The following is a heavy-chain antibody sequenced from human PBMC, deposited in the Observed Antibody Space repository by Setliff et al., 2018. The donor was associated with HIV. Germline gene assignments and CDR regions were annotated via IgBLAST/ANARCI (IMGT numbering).Heavy chain of an antibody. D-gene: IGHD6-19*01. J-gene: IGHJ6*03. CDR3: ARDGGPGSAWGDYSYYYTMDV. CDR2: IDPNSTDT. CDR1: GYSFTGHF. Sequence: ASVKVSCKTSGYSFTGHFLHWVRQAPGHGLEWMGWIDPNSTDTNYALKVQGRVTVTTDTSVSTSYMELERLRADDTAIYYCARDGGPGSAWGDYSYYYTMDVWRKGTTVTFSS. V-gene: IGHV1-2*02.